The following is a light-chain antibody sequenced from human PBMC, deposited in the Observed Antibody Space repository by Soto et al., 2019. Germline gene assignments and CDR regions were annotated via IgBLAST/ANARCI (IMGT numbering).Light chain of an antibody. V-gene: IGKV1-5*03. CDR2: KAS. J-gene: IGKJ2*01. CDR3: KQYNSYSYT. Sequence: DIQMTQSPSTLSASVGDRVTITCRASQSISSWLAWYQQKPGKAPKLLIYKASSLERGVPSRFSGSGSGTEFTMTISSLQPDDFATYYCKQYNSYSYTFGQGNKLE. CDR1: QSISSW.